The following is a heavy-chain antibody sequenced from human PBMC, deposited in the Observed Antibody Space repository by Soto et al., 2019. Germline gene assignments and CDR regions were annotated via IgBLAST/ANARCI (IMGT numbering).Heavy chain of an antibody. CDR3: ARDLGGPDY. D-gene: IGHD3-16*01. J-gene: IGHJ4*02. Sequence: QPGGSLRLSCAASGFTLSAYWMHRVRQAPGRGLGWVSRLSSDGFGTAYADSVKGRFHISRDNARNTLFLQMNGLRAEDTAVYYCARDLGGPDYWGRGTLVTVSS. CDR2: LSSDGFGT. CDR1: GFTLSAYW. V-gene: IGHV3-74*03.